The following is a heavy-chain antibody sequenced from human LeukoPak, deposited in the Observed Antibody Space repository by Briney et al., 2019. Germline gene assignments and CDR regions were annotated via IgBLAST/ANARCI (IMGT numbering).Heavy chain of an antibody. V-gene: IGHV4-34*01. D-gene: IGHD5-24*01. CDR3: ARGRDGYNYVYYYYYYMDV. J-gene: IGHJ6*03. CDR2: INHSGST. Sequence: SETLSLTCVVYGGSFSGYYWSRIRQPPGKGLEWIGEINHSGSTNYNPSLKSRVTISVDTSKNQFSLKLSSVTAADTAVYYCARGRDGYNYVYYYYYYMDVWGKGTTVTVSS. CDR1: GGSFSGYY.